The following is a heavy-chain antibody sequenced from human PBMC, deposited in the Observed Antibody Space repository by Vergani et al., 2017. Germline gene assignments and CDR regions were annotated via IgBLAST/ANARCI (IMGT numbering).Heavy chain of an antibody. CDR3: ARGGEYCSGGSCSRYMDV. D-gene: IGHD2-15*01. J-gene: IGHJ6*03. V-gene: IGHV4-59*01. CDR2: IYYSGST. CDR1: GGSISSYY. Sequence: QVQLQESGPGLVKPSETLSLTCTVSGGSISSYYWSWIRQPPGKGLEWIGYIYYSGSTNYNPSLKSRVTISVDTSKNQCSLKLSSVTAADTAVYYCARGGEYCSGGSCSRYMDVWGKGTTVTVSS.